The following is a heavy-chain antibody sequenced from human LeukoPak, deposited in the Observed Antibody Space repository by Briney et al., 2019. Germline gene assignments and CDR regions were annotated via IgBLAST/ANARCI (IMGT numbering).Heavy chain of an antibody. V-gene: IGHV4-59*08. J-gene: IGHJ6*02. CDR2: IYYSGST. CDR1: GFTFSHYS. D-gene: IGHD6-6*01. CDR3: ARSMAAYYYYYYGMDV. Sequence: GSLRLSCAASGFTFSHYSMNWIRQSPGKGLEWIGYIYYSGSTNYNPSLKSRVTISVDTSKNQFSLKLSSVTAADTAVYYCARSMAAYYYYYYGMDVWGQGTTVTVSS.